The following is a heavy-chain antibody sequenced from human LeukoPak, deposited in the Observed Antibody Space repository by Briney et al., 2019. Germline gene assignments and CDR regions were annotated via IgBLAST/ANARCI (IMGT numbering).Heavy chain of an antibody. D-gene: IGHD1-14*01. CDR1: GFTFDDYA. J-gene: IGHJ3*02. CDR3: AKVQGRISGAFDI. V-gene: IGHV3-43D*04. CDR2: ISWDGGST. Sequence: GGSLRLSCAASGFTFDDYAMHWVRQAPGKGLEWVPLISWDGGSTYYADSVKGRFTISRDNSKNSLYLQMNSLRAEDTALYYCAKVQGRISGAFDIWGQGTMVTVSS.